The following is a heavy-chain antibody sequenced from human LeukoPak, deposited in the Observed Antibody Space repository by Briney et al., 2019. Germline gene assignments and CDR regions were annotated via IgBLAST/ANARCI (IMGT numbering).Heavy chain of an antibody. Sequence: SETLSLTCTVSGGSISSSSYYWGWIRQPPGKGLEWIGSIYYSGSTYYNPSLKSRVTISVDTSKNQFSLKLSSVTAADTAVYYCARDRDRRFDYWGQGTLVTVSS. CDR2: IYYSGST. CDR1: GGSISSSSYY. CDR3: ARDRDRRFDY. J-gene: IGHJ4*02. V-gene: IGHV4-39*07. D-gene: IGHD5-24*01.